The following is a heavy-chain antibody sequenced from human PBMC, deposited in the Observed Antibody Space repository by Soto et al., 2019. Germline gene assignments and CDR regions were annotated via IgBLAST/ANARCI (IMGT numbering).Heavy chain of an antibody. CDR1: GFTFSSYG. J-gene: IGHJ6*03. CDR2: IWYDGSNK. D-gene: IGHD2-2*01. V-gene: IGHV3-33*01. Sequence: QVQLVESGGGVVQPGRSLRLSCAASGFTFSSYGMHWVRQAPGKGLEWVAVIWYDGSNKYYADSVKGRFTISRDNSKNTLYLKMNSLRAEDTAVYYCARDKGYCSSTSCNYYYYYMDVWGKGTTVTVSS. CDR3: ARDKGYCSSTSCNYYYYYMDV.